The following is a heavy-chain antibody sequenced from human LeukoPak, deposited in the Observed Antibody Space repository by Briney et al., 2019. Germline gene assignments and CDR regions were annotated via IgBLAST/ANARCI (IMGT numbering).Heavy chain of an antibody. CDR3: ARGYIVVVVAATDSFYDY. CDR1: GGSFSGYY. Sequence: SETLSLTCAVHGGSFSGYYWSWIRQPPGKGLEWIGEINHSGSTNYNPSLKSRVTISVDTSKNQFSLKLSSVTAADTAVYYCARGYIVVVVAATDSFYDYWGQGTLVTVS. CDR2: INHSGST. D-gene: IGHD2-15*01. V-gene: IGHV4-34*01. J-gene: IGHJ4*02.